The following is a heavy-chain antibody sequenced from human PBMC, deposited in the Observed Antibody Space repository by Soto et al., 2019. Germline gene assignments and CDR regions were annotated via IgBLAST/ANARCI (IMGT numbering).Heavy chain of an antibody. Sequence: EVQLVESGGGLVQPGGSLRLSCAASGFTFSSYWMHWVRQAPGKGLVWVSRINEDGSTINYADSVKGRFTISRDNAKNALYRKINSRRAEDTAFFFLKRDWGGGGGYWGQGTLVTVSS. CDR1: GFTFSSYW. CDR2: INEDGSTI. D-gene: IGHD3-16*01. V-gene: IGHV3-74*01. J-gene: IGHJ4*02. CDR3: KRDWGGGGGY.